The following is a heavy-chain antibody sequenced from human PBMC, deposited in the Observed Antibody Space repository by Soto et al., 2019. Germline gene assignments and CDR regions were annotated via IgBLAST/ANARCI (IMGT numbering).Heavy chain of an antibody. V-gene: IGHV3-7*01. CDR2: ISQDGTDT. CDR3: ARDPLSYGDYAQTCWDFDP. J-gene: IGHJ2*01. Sequence: EAQLVESGGGLVQPGGSLRLSCGASGITFSRCLMSWVRQAPGKGLEWVASISQDGTDTDYVDSVKGRFAISRDNPKNSLYLQMNSLRADDTAVYSCARDPLSYGDYAQTCWDFDPWGRGTRVTVSS. D-gene: IGHD4-17*01. CDR1: GITFSRCL.